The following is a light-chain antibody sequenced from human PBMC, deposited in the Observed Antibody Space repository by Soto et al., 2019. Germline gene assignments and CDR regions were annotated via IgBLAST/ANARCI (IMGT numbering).Light chain of an antibody. J-gene: IGKJ1*01. CDR3: QQYNNWPSWT. CDR2: GAS. Sequence: EKVMTQSPATLSMSPGERATLSCRASQSVSSYLAWYQQKPGQAPRLLIYGASTRATGIPASFSGSGSGTEFTLTISSLQSEDFAGYYCQQYNNWPSWTFGQGTKVEIK. CDR1: QSVSSY. V-gene: IGKV3-15*01.